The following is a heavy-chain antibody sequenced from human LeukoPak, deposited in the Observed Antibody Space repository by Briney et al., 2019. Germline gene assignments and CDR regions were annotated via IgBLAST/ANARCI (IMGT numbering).Heavy chain of an antibody. D-gene: IGHD3-22*01. CDR1: GGSISSHY. CDR3: ARAVPDYYDSSGYSNWFDP. CDR2: VYYSGGT. V-gene: IGHV4-59*11. Sequence: SETLSLTCTVSGGSISSHYCNWVRQSPGKGLEWIGYVYYSGGTNYNPSLKSPVTISVDTSKNQFSLKLTSVTAADTAVYYCARAVPDYYDSSGYSNWFDPWGQGTLVTVSS. J-gene: IGHJ5*02.